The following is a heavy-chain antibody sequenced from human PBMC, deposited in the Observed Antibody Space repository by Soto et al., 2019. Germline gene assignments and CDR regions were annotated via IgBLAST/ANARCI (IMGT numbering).Heavy chain of an antibody. V-gene: IGHV1-18*01. CDR2: ISAYNGNT. D-gene: IGHD3-3*01. CDR3: ARDGGVLRFLEWSQAPYYFDY. J-gene: IGHJ4*02. Sequence: ASVKVSCKASGYTFTRYGISWVRQAPGQGLEWMGWISAYNGNTNYAQKLQGRVTMTTDTSTSTAYMELRSLRSDDTAVYYCARDGGVLRFLEWSQAPYYFDYWDQGTLVTVSS. CDR1: GYTFTRYG.